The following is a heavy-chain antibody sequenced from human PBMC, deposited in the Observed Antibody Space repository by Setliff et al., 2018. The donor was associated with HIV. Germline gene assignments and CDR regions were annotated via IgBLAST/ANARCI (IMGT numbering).Heavy chain of an antibody. CDR1: GYSFTSYD. J-gene: IGHJ6*03. CDR3: ARGGHFLAPGRDIWYYYYYMDV. D-gene: IGHD3-9*01. V-gene: IGHV1-8*01. CDR2: MNPNSGDT. Sequence: ASVKVSCKASGYSFTSYDINWVRQATGQGLEWMGWMNPNSGDTDYAQKFQGRVTMTRDTSTSTVYMELSSLKFEDTAVYYCARGGHFLAPGRDIWYYYYYMDVWGKGTTVTVSS.